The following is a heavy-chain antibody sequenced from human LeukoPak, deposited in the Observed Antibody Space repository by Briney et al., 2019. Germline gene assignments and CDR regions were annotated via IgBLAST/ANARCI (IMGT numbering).Heavy chain of an antibody. CDR1: GFTFCSYS. Sequence: GGSLILCCSAPGFTFCSYSMHWVRQAPGKGLEYVSAISSNGGSTYYADSVKGRFTISRDNSKNTLYLQMSSLRAEDTAVYYCVKGLERPTPAEYFQQRGQGTLVTVSS. J-gene: IGHJ1*01. CDR2: ISSNGGST. V-gene: IGHV3-64D*09. CDR3: VKGLERPTPAEYFQQ.